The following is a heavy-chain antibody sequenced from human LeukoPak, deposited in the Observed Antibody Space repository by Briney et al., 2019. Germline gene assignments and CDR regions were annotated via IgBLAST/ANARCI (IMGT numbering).Heavy chain of an antibody. CDR3: ARSDYCGGDCYSSLSNY. Sequence: GGSLRLSCAASGFSFSSYYIHWVRQAPGKGLEWVSSISSSSSHIYYADSVKGRFTISRDNAKNSLYLQMNSLRAEDTAVYFCARSDYCGGDCYSSLSNYWGQGTLVTVSS. J-gene: IGHJ4*02. V-gene: IGHV3-21*01. CDR2: ISSSSSHI. D-gene: IGHD2-21*02. CDR1: GFSFSSYY.